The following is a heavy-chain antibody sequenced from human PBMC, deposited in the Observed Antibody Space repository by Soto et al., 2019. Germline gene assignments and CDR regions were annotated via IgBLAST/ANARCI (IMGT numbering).Heavy chain of an antibody. J-gene: IGHJ4*02. CDR1: GGSISGSRYY. CDR3: ASGGEGSIAVAG. Sequence: QLQLQESGPGLVKPSETLSLTCTVSGGSISGSRYYWGWIRQPPGKGLEWIGAIYYTGMTYYKPSLKSRVTISVDTSKTQFSLKLNSVSAADTAVYYCASGGEGSIAVAGWGQGTLVTVSS. V-gene: IGHV4-39*01. D-gene: IGHD6-19*01. CDR2: IYYTGMT.